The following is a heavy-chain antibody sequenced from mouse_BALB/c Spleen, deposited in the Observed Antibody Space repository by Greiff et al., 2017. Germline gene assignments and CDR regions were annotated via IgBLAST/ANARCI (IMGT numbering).Heavy chain of an antibody. J-gene: IGHJ3*01. CDR3: ARPRSDYGSRWAWFAY. D-gene: IGHD1-1*01. CDR2: IRNKANGYTT. CDR1: GFTFTDYY. V-gene: IGHV7-3*02. Sequence: EVQRVESGGGLVQPGGSLRLSCATSGFTFTDYYMSWVRQPPGKALEWLGFIRNKANGYTTEYSASVKGRFTISRDNSQSILYLQMNTLRAEDSATYYCARPRSDYGSRWAWFAYWGQGTLVTVSA.